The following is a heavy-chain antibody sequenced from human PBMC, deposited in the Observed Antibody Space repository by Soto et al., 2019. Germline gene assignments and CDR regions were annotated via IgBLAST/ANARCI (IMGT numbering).Heavy chain of an antibody. CDR2: IYYSGST. CDR3: AREGLTGTIGLYYYYGMDV. D-gene: IGHD1-7*01. CDR1: GGSISSYY. Sequence: QVQLQESGPGLVKPSETLSLTCTVSGGSISSYYWSWIRQPPGKGLEWIGYIYYSGSTNYNPSLKSRVTISVAPSKNQFSLKLSSVTAADTAVYYCAREGLTGTIGLYYYYGMDVWGQGTTVTVSS. J-gene: IGHJ6*02. V-gene: IGHV4-59*01.